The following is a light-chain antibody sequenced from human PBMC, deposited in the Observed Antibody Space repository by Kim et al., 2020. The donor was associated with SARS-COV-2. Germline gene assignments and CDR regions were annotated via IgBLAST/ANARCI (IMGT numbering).Light chain of an antibody. CDR3: QQYGSSLALT. CDR1: QSVSSSY. Sequence: GARATLSCRASQSVSSSYLAWYQQKPGQAPRLLIYGASSRATGIPDRFSGSGSGTDFTLTISRLEPEDFAVYYCQQYGSSLALTFGGGTKVDIK. V-gene: IGKV3-20*01. J-gene: IGKJ4*01. CDR2: GAS.